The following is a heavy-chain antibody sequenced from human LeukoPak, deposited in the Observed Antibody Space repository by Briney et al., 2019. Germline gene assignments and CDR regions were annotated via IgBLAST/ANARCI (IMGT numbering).Heavy chain of an antibody. J-gene: IGHJ4*02. CDR2: IYWDEDK. D-gene: IGHD2-8*02. CDR3: AHRLLQGGYWDSGKFDY. CDR1: GFSLSTSGVG. Sequence: SGPTLVKPTQTLTLTYTFSGFSLSTSGVGVGWIRQPPGKALECLALIYWDEDKRYNPSLRSRLTIVRDTSKNQVVLTMTNMDPVDTATYYCAHRLLQGGYWDSGKFDYWGPGTLVTVSS. V-gene: IGHV2-5*02.